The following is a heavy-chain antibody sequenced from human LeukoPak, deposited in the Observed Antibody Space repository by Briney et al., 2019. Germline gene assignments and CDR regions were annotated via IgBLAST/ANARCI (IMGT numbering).Heavy chain of an antibody. CDR1: GFTFSSYA. Sequence: GGSLRLSCAASGFTFSSYAMSWVRQAPGKGLEWVTAISGSGSSTYYADSVKGRFTISRDNSKNPLYLQMNSLRAEGTAVYYGAKDLRMVIRNYFDYWGQGTLVTVSS. CDR3: AKDLRMVIRNYFDY. J-gene: IGHJ4*02. V-gene: IGHV3-23*01. D-gene: IGHD3-16*01. CDR2: ISGSGSST.